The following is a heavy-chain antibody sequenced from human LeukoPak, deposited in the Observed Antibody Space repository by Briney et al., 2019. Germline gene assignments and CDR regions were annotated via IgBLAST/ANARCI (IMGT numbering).Heavy chain of an antibody. CDR1: GYTFTSYY. D-gene: IGHD3-9*01. V-gene: IGHV1-46*01. J-gene: IGHJ3*02. CDR3: ARDRPPLLRYFDWRGAFDI. CDR2: INPSGGST. Sequence: ASVKVSCKASGYTFTSYYMHWVRQAPGQGLEWMGIINPSGGSTSYAQKFQGRVTMTRDTPTSTVYMELSSLRSEDTAVYYCARDRPPLLRYFDWRGAFDIWGQGTMVTVSS.